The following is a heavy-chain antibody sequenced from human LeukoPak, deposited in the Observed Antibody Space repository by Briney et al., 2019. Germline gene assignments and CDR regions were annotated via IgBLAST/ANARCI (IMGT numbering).Heavy chain of an antibody. CDR2: ISSSGSTI. V-gene: IGHV3-48*04. Sequence: LSGGSLRLSCAASGFTFSNAWMSWVRQAPGKGLEWVSYISSSGSTIYYADSVKGRFTISRDNAKNSLYLQMNSLRAEDTAVYYCARDRNTDFWSGYYTNYFDYWGQGTLVTVSS. D-gene: IGHD3-3*01. CDR3: ARDRNTDFWSGYYTNYFDY. J-gene: IGHJ4*02. CDR1: GFTFSNAW.